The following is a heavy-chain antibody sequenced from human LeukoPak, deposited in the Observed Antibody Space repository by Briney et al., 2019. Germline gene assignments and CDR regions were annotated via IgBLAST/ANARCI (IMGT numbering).Heavy chain of an antibody. CDR3: ARDMRATTQYYYYYGMDV. CDR1: GGSISSGGYY. V-gene: IGHV4-31*03. Sequence: SETLSLTCTVSGGSISSGGYYWSWIRQHPGKGLEWIGYIYYSGSTYYNPPLKSRVTISVDTSKNQFSLKLSSVTAADTAVYYCARDMRATTQYYYYYGMDVWGQGTTVTVSS. D-gene: IGHD1-26*01. CDR2: IYYSGST. J-gene: IGHJ6*02.